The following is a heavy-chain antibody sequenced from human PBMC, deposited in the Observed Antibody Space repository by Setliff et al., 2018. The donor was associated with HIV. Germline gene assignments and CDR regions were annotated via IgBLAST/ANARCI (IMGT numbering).Heavy chain of an antibody. CDR1: GYSISSGYY. CDR3: ASTRLTGYCSGGTCYLGWFDP. J-gene: IGHJ5*02. V-gene: IGHV4-38-2*01. Sequence: KPSETLSLTCAVTGYSISSGYYWSWIRQSPGKGLEWLGTVYYSGNTQYSPSLKSRVTISIDKSKNQFSLRLTSMSAVDTAVYYCASTRLTGYCSGGTCYLGWFDPWGQGTLVTVSS. CDR2: VYYSGNT. D-gene: IGHD2-15*01.